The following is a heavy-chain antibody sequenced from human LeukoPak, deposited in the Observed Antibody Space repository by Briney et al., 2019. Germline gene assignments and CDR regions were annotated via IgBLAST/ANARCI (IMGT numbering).Heavy chain of an antibody. J-gene: IGHJ4*02. CDR3: ARASSSGYRGADF. CDR2: IKQDGSEK. V-gene: IGHV3-7*01. Sequence: GGSLRLTCAASGFTFSSYWMSWVRQAPEKGLEWVANIKQDGSEKYYVDSVKGRFTISRDNARNSLYLQMNSLRAEDTAVYYCARASSSGYRGADFWGQGTLVTVSS. CDR1: GFTFSSYW. D-gene: IGHD3-22*01.